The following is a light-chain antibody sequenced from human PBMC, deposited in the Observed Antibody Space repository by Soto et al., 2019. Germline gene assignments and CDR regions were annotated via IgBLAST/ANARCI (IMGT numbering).Light chain of an antibody. Sequence: QSVLTQPPSASGTPGQRVTISCSGRSSNIGSNYVSWYQQLPGTAPHLLIYQDTQRPSGVPDRFSGSKSGSSASLAISGLRSEDEAHYYCSVWDDSLSGRVFGAGTKLTVL. V-gene: IGLV1-47*01. J-gene: IGLJ2*01. CDR2: QDT. CDR3: SVWDDSLSGRV. CDR1: SSNIGSNY.